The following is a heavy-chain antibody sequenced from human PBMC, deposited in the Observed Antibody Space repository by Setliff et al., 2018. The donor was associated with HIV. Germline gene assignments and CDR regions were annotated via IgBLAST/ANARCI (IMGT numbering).Heavy chain of an antibody. D-gene: IGHD2-2*02. CDR1: GDSLDNYY. CDR2: VYHSGST. J-gene: IGHJ5*01. CDR3: ARGLIQYTWDS. V-gene: IGHV4-59*12. Sequence: LSLTCTASGDSLDNYYWTWIRQSRERRLEWVGYVYHSGSTNYNPSLKNRVSISLDASKNQFSLRLTSVTAADTAMYFCARGLIQYTWDSWGQGVLVTVSS.